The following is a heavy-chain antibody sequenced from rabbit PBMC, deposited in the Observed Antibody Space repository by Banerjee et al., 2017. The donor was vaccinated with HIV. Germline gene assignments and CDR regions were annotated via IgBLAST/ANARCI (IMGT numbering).Heavy chain of an antibody. Sequence: QEQLEESGGDLVKPEGSLTLTCTASGFSFSSSYWICWVRQAPGKGLEWIGCIYAGSSGSTYYASWAKGRFTISKTSSTTVTLQMTSLTAADTATYFCARDFAGSDVNLYYFNLWGQGTLVTVS. D-gene: IGHD4-2*01. CDR1: GFSFSSSYW. V-gene: IGHV1S45*01. CDR2: IYAGSSGST. CDR3: ARDFAGSDVNLYYFNL. J-gene: IGHJ4*01.